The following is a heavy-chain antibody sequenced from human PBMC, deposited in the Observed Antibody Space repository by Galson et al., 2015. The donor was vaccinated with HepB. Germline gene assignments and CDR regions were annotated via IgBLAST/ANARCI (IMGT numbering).Heavy chain of an antibody. J-gene: IGHJ3*01. CDR2: IIPMFGIT. D-gene: IGHD2-15*01. Sequence: SVKVSCKASGYTFSSYAISWVRQAPGQGLEWMGGIIPMFGITNHAPKFQGRVTITADKSTSTAYMELSSLRSEDAAVYYCAKEGGGDCSGGSCFWGQGTMVTVSS. CDR1: GYTFSSYA. CDR3: AKEGGGDCSGGSCF. V-gene: IGHV1-69*10.